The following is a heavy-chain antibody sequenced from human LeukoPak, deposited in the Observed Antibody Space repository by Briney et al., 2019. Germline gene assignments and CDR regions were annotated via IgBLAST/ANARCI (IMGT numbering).Heavy chain of an antibody. CDR1: GGSISSSSYY. V-gene: IGHV4-39*01. J-gene: IGHJ4*02. D-gene: IGHD6-19*01. CDR2: IYYSGST. Sequence: SETLSLTCTVSGGSISSSSYYWGWIRQPPGKGLEWIGSIYYSGSTYYNPSLKSRVTISVDTSKNQFSLKLSSVTAADTAVYYCATHRYSSGWFSNFGYWGQGTLVTVSS. CDR3: ATHRYSSGWFSNFGY.